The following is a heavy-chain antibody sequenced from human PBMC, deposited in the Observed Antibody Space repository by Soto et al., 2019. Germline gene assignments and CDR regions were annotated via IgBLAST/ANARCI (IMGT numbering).Heavy chain of an antibody. J-gene: IGHJ6*02. CDR2: INSDGSST. V-gene: IGHV3-74*01. D-gene: IGHD2-2*01. Sequence: GGSLRLSCAASGFTFSSYWMHWVRQAPGKGLVWVSRINSDGSSTSYADSVKGRFTISRDNAKNTLYLQMNSLRAEDTAVDYCAREPEPDYCSSTSCHYYYGMDVWGQGTTVTVSS. CDR1: GFTFSSYW. CDR3: AREPEPDYCSSTSCHYYYGMDV.